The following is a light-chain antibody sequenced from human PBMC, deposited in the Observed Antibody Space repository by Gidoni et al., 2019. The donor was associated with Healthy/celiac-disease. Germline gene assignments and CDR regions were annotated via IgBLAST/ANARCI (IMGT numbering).Light chain of an antibody. Sequence: DIQMTQSPSTLSASVGDRVTITCRASQSISSWLAWYQQKPGKVPKLLIYDASSLESGVPSRFSGSGSGTEFTLTISSLQPDDFATYYCQQYGTFGQGTKVEIK. V-gene: IGKV1-5*01. CDR3: QQYGT. J-gene: IGKJ1*01. CDR2: DAS. CDR1: QSISSW.